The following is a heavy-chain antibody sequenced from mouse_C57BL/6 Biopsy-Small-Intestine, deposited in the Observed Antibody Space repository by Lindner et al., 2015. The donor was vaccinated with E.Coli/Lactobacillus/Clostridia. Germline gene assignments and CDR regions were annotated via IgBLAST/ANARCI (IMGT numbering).Heavy chain of an antibody. V-gene: IGHV1-81*01. CDR2: IYPRSGNT. J-gene: IGHJ2*01. Sequence: VQLQESGAELARPGASVKLSCKASGYTFTTYGISWVKQRTGQGLEWIGEIYPRSGNTYYNEKFKGKATLTADKSSSTAYMELRSLTSEDSAVYFCAKSLGGNFDYWGQGTTLTVSS. CDR1: GYTFTTYG. D-gene: IGHD1-2*01. CDR3: AKSLGGNFDY.